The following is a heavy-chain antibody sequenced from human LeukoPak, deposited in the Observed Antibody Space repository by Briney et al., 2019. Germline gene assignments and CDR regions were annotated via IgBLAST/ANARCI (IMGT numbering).Heavy chain of an antibody. Sequence: GGSLRLSCAASGFTFSSYAMSWVRQAPGKGLECDSAISGSGGSTYYADSVKGRFTISRDNSKNTLYLQMNSLRAEDTAVYYCAKDWSNQRNYNGAFDYWGQGTLVTVSS. CDR1: GFTFSSYA. CDR3: AKDWSNQRNYNGAFDY. J-gene: IGHJ4*02. V-gene: IGHV3-23*01. CDR2: ISGSGGST. D-gene: IGHD3-3*01.